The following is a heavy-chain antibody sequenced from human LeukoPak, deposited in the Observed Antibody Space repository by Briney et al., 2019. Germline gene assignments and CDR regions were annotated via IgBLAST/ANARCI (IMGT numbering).Heavy chain of an antibody. CDR1: GFPFDTYP. D-gene: IGHD6-19*01. J-gene: IGHJ3*02. V-gene: IGHV3-21*01. Sequence: PGGSLRLSCAASGFPFDTYPKNWVRQAPGKGLEWVASISSSNSFKNYADSVKGRFTISRDNAQNSLYLQMSSLRAEDTGLYYCATMGEQWLLKDIWGQGTMVIVSS. CDR2: ISSSNSFK. CDR3: ATMGEQWLLKDI.